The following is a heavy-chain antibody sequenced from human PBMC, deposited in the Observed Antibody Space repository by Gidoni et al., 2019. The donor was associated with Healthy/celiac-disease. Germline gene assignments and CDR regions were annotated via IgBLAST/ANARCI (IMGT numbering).Heavy chain of an antibody. V-gene: IGHV3-49*04. D-gene: IGHD2-15*01. J-gene: IGHJ4*02. CDR3: TRERLLRGGKTPTYYFDY. Sequence: EVQLVESGGGLVQPGRSLRLSCTASGFTFGDSALLWVRQAPGKGLEWVGFIRSKAYGGTTEYAASVKGRFTSSRDDSKSIAYLQMNSLKTEDTAVYYCTRERLLRGGKTPTYYFDYWGQGTLVTVSS. CDR2: IRSKAYGGTT. CDR1: GFTFGDSA.